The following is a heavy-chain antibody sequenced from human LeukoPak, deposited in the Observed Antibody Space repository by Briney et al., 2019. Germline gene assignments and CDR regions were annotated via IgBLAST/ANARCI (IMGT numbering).Heavy chain of an antibody. D-gene: IGHD2-15*01. CDR3: ARVVNERRYCSGGSCYWGWFDP. V-gene: IGHV4-34*01. Sequence: PSETLSLTCAVYGGSFSGYYWSWIRQPPGKRLEWIGEINHSGSTNYNPSLKSRVTISVDTSKNQFSLKLSSETAADTAVYYCARVVNERRYCSGGSCYWGWFDPWGQGTLVTVSS. CDR2: INHSGST. CDR1: GGSFSGYY. J-gene: IGHJ5*02.